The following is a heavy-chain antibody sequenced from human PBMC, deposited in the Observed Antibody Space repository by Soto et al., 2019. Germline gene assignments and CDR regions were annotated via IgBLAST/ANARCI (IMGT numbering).Heavy chain of an antibody. D-gene: IGHD6-6*01. Sequence: QITLKESGPTLVKPTQTLTLTCTFSGFSLSASGVGVAWIRQPPGKALEWLALIFWNDDKFYTSSLRNRLTHPKDTSKNQVILTLTNMEPEDAATYYCAPRVLGPAAPQIDSWGPGTLVTVSS. CDR3: APRVLGPAAPQIDS. CDR1: GFSLSASGVG. J-gene: IGHJ4*02. CDR2: IFWNDDK. V-gene: IGHV2-5*01.